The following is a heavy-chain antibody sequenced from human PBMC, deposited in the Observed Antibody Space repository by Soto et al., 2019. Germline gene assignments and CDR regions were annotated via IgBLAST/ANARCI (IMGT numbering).Heavy chain of an antibody. CDR3: AKDFYGVPERGAFDI. J-gene: IGHJ3*02. V-gene: IGHV3-9*01. Sequence: GGSLRLSCAASGFTFDDYAMHWVRQAPGKGLEWVSGISWNSGSIGYADSVKGRFTISRDNAKNSLYLQMNSLRAEDTALYYCAKDFYGVPERGAFDIWGQGTMVTVSS. D-gene: IGHD4-17*01. CDR1: GFTFDDYA. CDR2: ISWNSGSI.